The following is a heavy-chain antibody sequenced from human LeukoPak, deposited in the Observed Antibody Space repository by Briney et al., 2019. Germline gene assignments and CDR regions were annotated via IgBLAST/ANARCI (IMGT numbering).Heavy chain of an antibody. CDR2: TNSDGTNT. D-gene: IGHD4-17*01. Sequence: GGSLRLSCAASGITVSSYWMHWVRQAPGKGLVWVSRTNSDGTNTNYADSVKGRFTISRDNSKNTVYLQMNSLRAEDTAVYYCATTFAFDIWGQGTMVTVSS. CDR1: GITVSSYW. J-gene: IGHJ3*02. V-gene: IGHV3-74*01. CDR3: ATTFAFDI.